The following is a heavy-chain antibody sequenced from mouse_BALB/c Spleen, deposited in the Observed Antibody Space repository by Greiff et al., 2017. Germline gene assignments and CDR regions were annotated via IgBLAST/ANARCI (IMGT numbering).Heavy chain of an antibody. D-gene: IGHD2-1*01. CDR1: GYTFTSYY. V-gene: IGHV1S56*01. CDR2: IYPGNVNT. J-gene: IGHJ3*01. CDR3: ARSYGNYVWFAY. Sequence: VQLQQSGPELVKPGASVRISCKASGYTFTSYYIHWVKQRPGQGLEWIGWIYPGNVNTKYNEKFKGKATLTADKSSSTAYMQLSSLTSEDSAVYFCARSYGNYVWFAYWGQGTLVTVSA.